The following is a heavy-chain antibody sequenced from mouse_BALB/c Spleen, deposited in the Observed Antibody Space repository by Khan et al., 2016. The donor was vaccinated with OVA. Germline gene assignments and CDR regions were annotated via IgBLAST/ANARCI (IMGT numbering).Heavy chain of an antibody. D-gene: IGHD2-14*01. CDR3: AKNFRSAVYLDY. V-gene: IGHV1S136*01. J-gene: IGHJ2*01. Sequence: EVQLQQSGPELVKPGASVKMSCKASGYTFTSYVIHWVKQKPGQGLEWIGYIYPYNDDTKYNEKFKDKATLTSDKSSNTAYMDLSSLTSEDSAVYYCAKNFRSAVYLDYWGQGTTLTVSS. CDR1: GYTFTSYV. CDR2: IYPYNDDT.